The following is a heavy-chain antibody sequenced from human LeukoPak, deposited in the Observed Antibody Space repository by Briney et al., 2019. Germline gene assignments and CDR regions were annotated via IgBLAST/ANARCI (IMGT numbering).Heavy chain of an antibody. CDR1: GFPLSSYA. D-gene: IGHD2-15*01. J-gene: IGHJ4*02. Sequence: GGSLRLSCAASGFPLSSYAMSWVRQAPGKGLEWVSAISSSDDGTYHAGSVRGRFTISRDSSKNTLYLQMNNLRTEDAAIYYCAKAPVTSCRGAFCYPLDSWGQGTLVTVSS. CDR2: ISSSDDGT. V-gene: IGHV3-23*01. CDR3: AKAPVTSCRGAFCYPLDS.